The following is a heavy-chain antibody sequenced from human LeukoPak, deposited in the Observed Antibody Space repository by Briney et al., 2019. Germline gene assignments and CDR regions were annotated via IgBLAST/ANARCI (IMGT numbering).Heavy chain of an antibody. CDR2: INHSGST. CDR1: GGHFSAYY. CDR3: ASASVAVAGVNDY. V-gene: IGHV4-34*01. J-gene: IGHJ4*02. D-gene: IGHD6-19*01. Sequence: SETLSLTCAVYGGHFSAYYWDWIRQSPGKGREWIGEINHSGSTNYNPSLKRQVTISVDTSKNQFSLKLSSVTAADTAVYYCASASVAVAGVNDYWGQGTLVTVSS.